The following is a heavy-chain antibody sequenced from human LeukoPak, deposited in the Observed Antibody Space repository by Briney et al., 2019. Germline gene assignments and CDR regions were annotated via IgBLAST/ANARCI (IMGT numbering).Heavy chain of an antibody. CDR1: GDSTSSFY. J-gene: IGHJ4*02. V-gene: IGHV4-4*07. Sequence: SETLSLTCSVSGDSTSSFYWSWIRQPAGRGLEWIGRIYSSGSTFYNPSLKSRVTMSVDTSKNQLSLKLSSVTAADTAVYYCARMKGGVRGVITYGKKTGPNFDYWGQGTLVTVSS. CDR3: ARMKGGVRGVITYGKKTGPNFDY. CDR2: IYSSGST. D-gene: IGHD3-10*01.